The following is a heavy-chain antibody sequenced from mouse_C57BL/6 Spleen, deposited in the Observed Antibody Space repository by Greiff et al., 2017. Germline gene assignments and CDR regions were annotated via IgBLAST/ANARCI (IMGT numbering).Heavy chain of an antibody. J-gene: IGHJ4*01. CDR1: GYAFTNYF. Sequence: QVQLQQSGAELVRPGTSVQVSCTASGYAFTNYFVQWVKQRPGQGLEWMGVINPGSGGTNYNEKFKGKATLAADKSSSTAYMQRSSLAYDDAEVYVRSRGHPYAMDYWGQGTSVTVSS. CDR2: INPGSGGT. CDR3: SRGHPYAMDY. D-gene: IGHD3-3*01. V-gene: IGHV1-54*01.